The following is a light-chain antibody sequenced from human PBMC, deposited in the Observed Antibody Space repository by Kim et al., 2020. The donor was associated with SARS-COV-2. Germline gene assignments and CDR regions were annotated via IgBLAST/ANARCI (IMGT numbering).Light chain of an antibody. V-gene: IGLV3-1*01. CDR1: KLGAKS. CDR2: IDD. CDR3: LAWTSGRTWV. Sequence: SYELTQPTSVSVSPGQTASITCSGEKLGAKSASWYQQKPGQSPVLVMYIDDKRPSGIPERFSGSYSGNTATLTIRGTQVMDEGDYYCLAWTSGRTWVFGG. J-gene: IGLJ3*02.